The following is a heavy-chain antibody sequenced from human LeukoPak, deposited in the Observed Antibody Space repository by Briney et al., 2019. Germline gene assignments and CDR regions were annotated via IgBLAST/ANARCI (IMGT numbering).Heavy chain of an antibody. CDR2: IYHSGST. V-gene: IGHV4-59*01. J-gene: IGHJ4*02. D-gene: IGHD3-10*01. Sequence: PSETLSLTCTVSGGPISSDNWSWIRQPPGKGLEYIGCIYHSGSTNYNPSLNSRVTISIDTSKNHFSLKLNSVTAADTAVYYCARGGHYYASGSYLAYWGQGTLVTVSS. CDR1: GGPISSDN. CDR3: ARGGHYYASGSYLAY.